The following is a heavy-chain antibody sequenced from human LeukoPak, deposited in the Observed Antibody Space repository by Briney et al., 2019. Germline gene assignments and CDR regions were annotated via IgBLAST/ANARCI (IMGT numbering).Heavy chain of an antibody. D-gene: IGHD5-18*01. V-gene: IGHV1-2*02. CDR3: ARDEQYHLIQLWLSERYYYYGMDV. Sequence: ASVKVSCKASGYTFTGYYMHWVRQAPGQGLEWMGWINPNSGGTNYAQKFQGRVTMTRDTSISTAYMELSGLRSDDTAVYYCARDEQYHLIQLWLSERYYYYGMDVWGQGTTVTVSS. CDR2: INPNSGGT. CDR1: GYTFTGYY. J-gene: IGHJ6*02.